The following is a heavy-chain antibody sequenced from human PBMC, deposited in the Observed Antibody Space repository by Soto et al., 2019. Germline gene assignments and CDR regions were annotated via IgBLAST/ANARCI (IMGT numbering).Heavy chain of an antibody. CDR3: ARVRSGGSGYFDY. D-gene: IGHD2-15*01. CDR2: ISDTSSHI. J-gene: IGHJ4*02. V-gene: IGHV3-21*01. Sequence: EVQLVESGGGLVNPGGSLRLSCAASGFTFSIYTMTWVRQAPGKGLEWVSSISDTSSHIYYSDSVEGRFTVSRDNAKNSLYLQVNSLRAEDTAVYYCARVRSGGSGYFDYWGQGTLVTVSS. CDR1: GFTFSIYT.